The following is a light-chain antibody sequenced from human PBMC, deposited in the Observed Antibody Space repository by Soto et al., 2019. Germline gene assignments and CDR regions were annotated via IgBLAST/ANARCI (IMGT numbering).Light chain of an antibody. Sequence: SALTQPPSASGSLGQSVTISCTGTSSDIGDYNYVSWYQQHAGKAPKVMIYEVSQRPSGVPDRFSGSKSGNTASLTVSGLQAEDEADYYCGSYVGSKSFVFGGGTQLTVL. J-gene: IGLJ3*02. CDR1: SSDIGDYNY. CDR2: EVS. CDR3: GSYVGSKSFV. V-gene: IGLV2-8*01.